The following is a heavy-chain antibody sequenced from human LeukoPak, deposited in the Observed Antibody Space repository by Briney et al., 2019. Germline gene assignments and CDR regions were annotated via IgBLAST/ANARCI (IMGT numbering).Heavy chain of an antibody. D-gene: IGHD2-15*01. J-gene: IGHJ5*02. V-gene: IGHV3-7*03. Sequence: GGSLRLSCAASGFTVGTYWMSWVRQAPGKGLEWVANIDRDGTTKFYLDSLEGRFTISRDNAKNSLYLQGNSLRVEDTAVYYCARDEGYCERITCPGDLWGQGALVAVSS. CDR1: GFTVGTYW. CDR2: IDRDGTTK. CDR3: ARDEGYCERITCPGDL.